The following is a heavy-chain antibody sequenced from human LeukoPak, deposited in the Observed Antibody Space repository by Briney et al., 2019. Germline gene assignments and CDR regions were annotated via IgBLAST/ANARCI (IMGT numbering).Heavy chain of an antibody. CDR3: ARDRGVPGPGNALDI. V-gene: IGHV1-2*06. D-gene: IGHD2-8*01. CDR1: GYTFTGYY. CDR2: VKPKSGDS. J-gene: IGHJ3*02. Sequence: GASVKVSFKASGYTFTGYYMHWVRQAPGQGLEWLGLVKPKSGDSDFVQKFRGRVTVTTDVSTTTIHMELSNLRSDDTAVYYCARDRGVPGPGNALDIWGQGTMVTVSS.